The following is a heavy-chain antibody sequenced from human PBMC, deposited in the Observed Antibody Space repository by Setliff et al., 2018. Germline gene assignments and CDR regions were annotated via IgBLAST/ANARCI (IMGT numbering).Heavy chain of an antibody. CDR3: ARDSRGLVPAAIEGSYYYYGMDV. CDR2: IIPIFGTA. J-gene: IGHJ6*02. V-gene: IGHV1-69*13. CDR1: GGTFSSYA. D-gene: IGHD2-2*02. Sequence: SVKVSCKASGGTFSSYAISWVRQAPGQGLEWIGGIIPIFGTANYAQKFQGRVTITADESTSTAYMELSSLRSEDTAVYYCARDSRGLVPAAIEGSYYYYGMDVWGQGTTVTVSS.